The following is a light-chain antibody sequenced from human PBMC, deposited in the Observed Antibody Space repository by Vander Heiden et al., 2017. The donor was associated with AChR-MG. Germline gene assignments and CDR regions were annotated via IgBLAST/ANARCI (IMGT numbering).Light chain of an antibody. CDR2: DVS. Sequence: QSALTQPRSVSGPPGQSVTISCPGTSSDVGGYNYVSWYQQHPGKAPKLMIYDVSKRPSGVPDRFSGSKSGNTASLTISGLQAEDEADYYCCSYAGSYSLYVFGTGTKVTVL. CDR1: SSDVGGYNY. J-gene: IGLJ1*01. V-gene: IGLV2-11*01. CDR3: CSYAGSYSLYV.